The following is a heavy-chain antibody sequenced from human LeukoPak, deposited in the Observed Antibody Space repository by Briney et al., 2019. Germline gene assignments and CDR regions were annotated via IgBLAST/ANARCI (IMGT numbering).Heavy chain of an antibody. V-gene: IGHV4-34*01. CDR1: GGSFSGYY. Sequence: PSETLSLTCAVYGGSFSGYYWSWIRQPPGKGLEWIGEINHSGSTNYNPSLKSRVTISVDTSKNQFSLKLSSVTAADTAVYYCARTRGSSGWLLDPWGQGTLVTVSS. J-gene: IGHJ5*02. CDR2: INHSGST. CDR3: ARTRGSSGWLLDP. D-gene: IGHD6-19*01.